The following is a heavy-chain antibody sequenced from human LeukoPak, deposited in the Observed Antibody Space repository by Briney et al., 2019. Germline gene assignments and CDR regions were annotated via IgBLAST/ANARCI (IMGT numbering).Heavy chain of an antibody. V-gene: IGHV4-59*01. CDR2: IYYSGST. CDR3: ARGGYSGYDYFDY. D-gene: IGHD5-12*01. Sequence: KTSETLSLTCTVSGPSISSYYWSWIRQPPGKGLEWIGYIYYSGSTNYNPSLKSRVTISVDTSKNQFSLKLSSVTAADTAVYYCARGGYSGYDYFDYWGQGTLVTVSS. J-gene: IGHJ4*02. CDR1: GPSISSYY.